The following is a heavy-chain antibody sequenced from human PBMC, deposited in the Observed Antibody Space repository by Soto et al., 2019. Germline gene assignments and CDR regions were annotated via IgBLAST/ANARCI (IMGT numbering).Heavy chain of an antibody. CDR1: GFTVSSYA. D-gene: IGHD3-16*01. CDR2: ISGSGST. Sequence: EVQLLESGGGLVQPGGSLRLSSAASGFTVSSYAMSWVRQAPGKGLEWVSGISGSGSTYSADSVKGRFTIPRDSSKNTVYLQMNSLRAEDTAVYYCAKALRFTFTTGYYMDVWGRGTTVTVSS. J-gene: IGHJ6*03. V-gene: IGHV3-23*01. CDR3: AKALRFTFTTGYYMDV.